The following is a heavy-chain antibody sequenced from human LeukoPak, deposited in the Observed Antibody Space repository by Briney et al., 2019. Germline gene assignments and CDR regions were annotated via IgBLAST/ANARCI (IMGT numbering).Heavy chain of an antibody. CDR3: ARGFRGPNFDY. Sequence: SETLSLTCTVSGYSISTGFYWGWIRQPPGKGLEWIGTIHYSGSPYYDPSLKSRVTISVDTSKNQFSLRLSSVTAADTAVYYCARGFRGPNFDYWGQGTPVTVSP. D-gene: IGHD3-10*01. CDR2: IHYSGSP. J-gene: IGHJ4*02. V-gene: IGHV4-38-2*02. CDR1: GYSISTGFY.